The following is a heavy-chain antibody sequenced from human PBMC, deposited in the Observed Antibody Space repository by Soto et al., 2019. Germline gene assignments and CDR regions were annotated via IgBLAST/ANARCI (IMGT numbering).Heavy chain of an antibody. J-gene: IGHJ6*03. D-gene: IGHD2-15*01. CDR2: IYYSGST. CDR1: GGSISSYY. V-gene: IGHV4-59*08. Sequence: SETLSLTCTVSGGSISSYYWSWIRQPPGKGLEWIGYIYYSGSTNYNPSLKSRVTISVDTSKNQFSLKLSSVTAADTAVYYCARHTKRYCSGGSCYGVYYYYYMDVWGKGTTVTVSS. CDR3: ARHTKRYCSGGSCYGVYYYYYMDV.